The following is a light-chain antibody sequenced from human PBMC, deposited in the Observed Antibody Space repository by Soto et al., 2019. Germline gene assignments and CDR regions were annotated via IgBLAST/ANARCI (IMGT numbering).Light chain of an antibody. V-gene: IGKV3-20*01. J-gene: IGKJ1*01. CDR2: DSS. CDR1: QSVYSSN. Sequence: EIVLTQSPGTLSLSPGERATLSCRASQSVYSSNLAWYQQKPGQAPRLLIYDSSIRATGIPDRFSGSGSGTDFTLTISRLEPEDFAVYYCQQYGTSPRTFGQGTQVEIK. CDR3: QQYGTSPRT.